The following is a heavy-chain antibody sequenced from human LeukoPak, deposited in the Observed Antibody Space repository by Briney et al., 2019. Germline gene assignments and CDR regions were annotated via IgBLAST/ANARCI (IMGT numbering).Heavy chain of an antibody. CDR1: GGPISSGDYY. D-gene: IGHD3-9*01. Sequence: PSETLSLTCTVSGGPISSGDYYWSWIRQPPGKGLEWIGYIYYSGSTYYNPSLKSRVTISVDTSKNQFSLKLSSVTAADTAVYYCATYAYYDILTGYYRGSDYWGQGTLVTVSS. V-gene: IGHV4-30-4*01. CDR3: ATYAYYDILTGYYRGSDY. J-gene: IGHJ4*02. CDR2: IYYSGST.